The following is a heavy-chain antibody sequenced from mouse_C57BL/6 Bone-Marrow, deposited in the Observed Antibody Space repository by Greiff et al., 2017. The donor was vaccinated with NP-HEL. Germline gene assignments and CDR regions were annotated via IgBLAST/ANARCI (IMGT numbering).Heavy chain of an antibody. CDR2: IHPNSGST. J-gene: IGHJ2*01. D-gene: IGHD1-1*01. V-gene: IGHV1-64*01. CDR1: GYTFTSYW. Sequence: QVQLQQPGAELVKPGASVKLSCKASGYTFTSYWMHWVKQRPGQGLEWIGMIHPNSGSTNYNEKFKGKATLTADKSSSTAYMELRSLTSEDSAVYFCAREGDYYGGSYFDDWGQGTTLTVAS. CDR3: AREGDYYGGSYFDD.